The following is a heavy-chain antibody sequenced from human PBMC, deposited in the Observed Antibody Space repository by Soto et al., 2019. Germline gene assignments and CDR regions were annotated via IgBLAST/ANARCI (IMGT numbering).Heavy chain of an antibody. J-gene: IGHJ4*02. V-gene: IGHV4-38-2*01. CDR3: ARIFGELYFDY. CDR1: GYSISSGYY. CDR2: IYHSGST. Sequence: PSETLSLTCAVSGYSISSGYYWGWIRQPPGKGLEWIGSIYHSGSTYYNPSLKSRVTISVDTSKSQFSLKLSSVTAADTAVYYCARIFGELYFDYWGQGTLVTVSS. D-gene: IGHD3-10*01.